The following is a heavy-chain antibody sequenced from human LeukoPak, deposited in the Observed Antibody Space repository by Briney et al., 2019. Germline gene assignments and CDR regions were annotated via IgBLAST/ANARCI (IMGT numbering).Heavy chain of an antibody. Sequence: ASVKVSCKASGGTFSSYTINWVRQATGQGLEWMGWMNPNSGNTGYAQKFQGRVTITRNTSISTAYMELSSLRSEDTAVYYCARGYCSSTSCYRRIFQHWGQGTLVTVSS. CDR3: ARGYCSSTSCYRRIFQH. CDR1: GGTFSSYT. J-gene: IGHJ1*01. D-gene: IGHD2-2*02. CDR2: MNPNSGNT. V-gene: IGHV1-8*03.